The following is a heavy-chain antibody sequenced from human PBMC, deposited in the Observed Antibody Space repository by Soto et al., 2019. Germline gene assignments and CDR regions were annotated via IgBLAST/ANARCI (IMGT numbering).Heavy chain of an antibody. V-gene: IGHV3-11*01. CDR1: GFTFSDYH. CDR2: MSGSGSTI. J-gene: IGHJ3*01. D-gene: IGHD2-21*02. CDR3: ARDPAYCGGDCLGAFDL. Sequence: GGSLRLSCVVSGFTFSDYHMSWVRQAPGSGPEWTTAMSGSGSTIFYAEAVKGRFSISRDNAKNSLYLQMNSLRDEDTALYFCARDPAYCGGDCLGAFDLWGPGTMVTVSS.